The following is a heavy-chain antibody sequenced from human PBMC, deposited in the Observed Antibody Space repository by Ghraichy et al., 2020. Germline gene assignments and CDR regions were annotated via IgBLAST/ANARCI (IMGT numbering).Heavy chain of an antibody. V-gene: IGHV3-66*02. CDR3: ARDGGFYSSSWYQPYYYYMDV. D-gene: IGHD6-13*01. J-gene: IGHJ6*03. Sequence: GGSLRLSCAASGFTVSSNYMSWVRQAPGKGLEWVSVIYSGGSTYYADSVKGRFTISRDNSKNTLYLQMNSLRAEDTAVYYCARDGGFYSSSWYQPYYYYMDVWGKGTTVTVSS. CDR1: GFTVSSNY. CDR2: IYSGGST.